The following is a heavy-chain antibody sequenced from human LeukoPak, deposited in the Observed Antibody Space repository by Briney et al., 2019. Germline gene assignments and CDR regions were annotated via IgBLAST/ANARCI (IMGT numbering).Heavy chain of an antibody. Sequence: ASVKVSCKASGYTFTSYDINWVRQATGQGLEWMGWMNPNSGNTGYAQKFQGRVTMTRNTSISTAYMELSSLRSEDTAVYYCARGGMAKYSYGSTFDYWGQGTLVTVSS. CDR2: MNPNSGNT. J-gene: IGHJ4*02. D-gene: IGHD5-18*01. V-gene: IGHV1-8*01. CDR3: ARGGMAKYSYGSTFDY. CDR1: GYTFTSYD.